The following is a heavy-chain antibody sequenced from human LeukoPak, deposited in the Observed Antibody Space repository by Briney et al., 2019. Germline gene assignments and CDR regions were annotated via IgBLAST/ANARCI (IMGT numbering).Heavy chain of an antibody. Sequence: GGSLRLSCSASGFTFSSYWMHWVRQAPGKGLVWVSRINTDGSSTSYADSVKGGFTISRDNAKNTLYLQMNSLRAEDTAVYYCARAADEYDSDYWGQGTLVTVSS. V-gene: IGHV3-74*01. D-gene: IGHD2/OR15-2a*01. CDR1: GFTFSSYW. J-gene: IGHJ4*02. CDR2: INTDGSST. CDR3: ARAADEYDSDY.